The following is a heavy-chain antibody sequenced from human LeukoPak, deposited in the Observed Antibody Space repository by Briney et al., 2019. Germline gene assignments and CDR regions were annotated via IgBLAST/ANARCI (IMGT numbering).Heavy chain of an antibody. D-gene: IGHD2-2*01. V-gene: IGHV3-30*18. CDR1: GFTFSSYG. CDR2: ISYDGSNK. CDR3: AKDREAEIPAADSFPGWFDP. J-gene: IGHJ5*02. Sequence: GGSLRLSCAASGFTFSSYGMHWVRQAPGKGLEWVAVISYDGSNKYYADSVKGRFTISRDNSKNTLYLQMNSLRAEDTAVYYCAKDREAEIPAADSFPGWFDPWGQGTLVTVSS.